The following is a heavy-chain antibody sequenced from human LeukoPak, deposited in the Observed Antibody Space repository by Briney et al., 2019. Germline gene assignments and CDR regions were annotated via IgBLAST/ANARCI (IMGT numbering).Heavy chain of an antibody. CDR3: LYSGSYY. D-gene: IGHD1-26*01. CDR2: ISYDGSNK. J-gene: IGHJ4*02. CDR1: GFTFSSYA. Sequence: GGSLRLSCAASGFTFSSYAMHWVRQAPGKGLEWVAVISYDGSNKYYADSVKGRFTISRDNSKHTLYLQMNSLRAEDTAVYYCLYSGSYYWGQGTLVTVSS. V-gene: IGHV3-30*01.